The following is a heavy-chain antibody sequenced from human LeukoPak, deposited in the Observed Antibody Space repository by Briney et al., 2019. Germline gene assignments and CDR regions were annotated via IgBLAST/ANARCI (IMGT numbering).Heavy chain of an antibody. Sequence: SETLSLTCTVSGGSISSYYWSWIRQPPGKGLEWIGYIYYSGSTNYNPSLKSRVTISVDTSKNQFSLKLSSVTAADTAVYYCASSRGDYYGSSAYLAFDIWGQGTMVTVSS. CDR2: IYYSGST. CDR1: GGSISSYY. D-gene: IGHD3-22*01. CDR3: ASSRGDYYGSSAYLAFDI. V-gene: IGHV4-59*01. J-gene: IGHJ3*02.